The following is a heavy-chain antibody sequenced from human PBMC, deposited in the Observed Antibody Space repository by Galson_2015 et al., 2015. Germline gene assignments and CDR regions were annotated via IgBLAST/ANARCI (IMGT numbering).Heavy chain of an antibody. J-gene: IGHJ4*02. D-gene: IGHD4-17*01. V-gene: IGHV3-64D*06. Sequence: SLRLSCAASGFTFSSYAMHWVRQAPGKGLEYVSAISSNGGSTYYADSVKGRFTISRDNSKNTLYLQMSSLRAEDTAVYYCVKEGPGRYGDYGTHFDYWGQGTLVTVSS. CDR2: ISSNGGST. CDR3: VKEGPGRYGDYGTHFDY. CDR1: GFTFSSYA.